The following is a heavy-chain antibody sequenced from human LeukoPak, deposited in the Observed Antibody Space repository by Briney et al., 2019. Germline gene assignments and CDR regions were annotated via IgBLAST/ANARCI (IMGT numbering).Heavy chain of an antibody. CDR3: ARQVGRNYDY. D-gene: IGHD3-10*01. Sequence: SETLSLTCTVSGGSISSGDYYWSWIRQPPGKGLEWIGYIYDSGNTDYNPSLKSRITISVDTSTKQFSLKLSSVTAADTAVYYCARQVGRNYDYWGQGTLVTVSS. V-gene: IGHV4-30-4*01. CDR1: GGSISSGDYY. CDR2: IYDSGNT. J-gene: IGHJ4*02.